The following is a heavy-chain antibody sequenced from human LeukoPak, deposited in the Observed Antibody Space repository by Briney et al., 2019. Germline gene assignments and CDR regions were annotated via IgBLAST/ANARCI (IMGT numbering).Heavy chain of an antibody. V-gene: IGHV3-23*01. J-gene: IGHJ4*02. Sequence: PGGSLRLSCAASGFTFSGSDMVWVRQAPGKGLEWVSAISGSGRSSYYADSVKGRFTISRDNAKNSLYLQMNSLRAEDTAVYYCARGTMFPYYFDYWGQGTLVTVSS. D-gene: IGHD3-10*02. CDR3: ARGTMFPYYFDY. CDR1: GFTFSGSD. CDR2: ISGSGRSS.